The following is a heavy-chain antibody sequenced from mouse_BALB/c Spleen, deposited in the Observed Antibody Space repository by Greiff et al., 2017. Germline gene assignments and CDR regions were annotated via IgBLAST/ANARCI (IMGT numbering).Heavy chain of an antibody. CDR2: IRNKANGYTT. Sequence: EVQLVESGGGLVQPGGSLRLSCATSGFTFTDYYMSWVRQPPGKALEWLGFIRNKANGYTTEYSASVKGRFTISRDNSQSILYLQMNTLRAEDSATYYCARDGRYDEATGWFAYWGQGTLVTVSA. D-gene: IGHD2-14*01. J-gene: IGHJ3*01. CDR3: ARDGRYDEATGWFAY. CDR1: GFTFTDYY. V-gene: IGHV7-3*02.